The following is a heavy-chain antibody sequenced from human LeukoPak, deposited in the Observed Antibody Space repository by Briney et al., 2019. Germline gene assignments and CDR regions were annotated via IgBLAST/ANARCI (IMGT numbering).Heavy chain of an antibody. V-gene: IGHV3-7*01. CDR3: ARDPPRGWSIDV. J-gene: IGHJ6*03. D-gene: IGHD3-10*01. CDR1: GFTFSYYW. Sequence: GGSLTLSCAASGFTFSYYWMYWVRQAPAKGLEGVASIKLYESEQCYLGSVKGRLTISRDNAKNSLYLQMNSLRAEDTAMCHCARDPPRGWSIDVWGKGTTVTVSS. CDR2: IKLYESEQ.